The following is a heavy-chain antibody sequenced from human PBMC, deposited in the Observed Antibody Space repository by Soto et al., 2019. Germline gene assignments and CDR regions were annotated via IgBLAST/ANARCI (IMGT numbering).Heavy chain of an antibody. CDR3: ARAVLPYPWASKTPNYSYGMDV. J-gene: IGHJ6*02. CDR2: ISYDGSNK. Sequence: QVQLVESGGGVVQPGRSLRLSCAASGFTFSSYAMHWVRQAPGKGLEWVAVISYDGSNKDYADSVKGRFIISRDNSKNTLYLQMNSLTAEDTSVYYCARAVLPYPWASKTPNYSYGMDVWGQGTTVTVSS. V-gene: IGHV3-30-3*01. D-gene: IGHD3-16*01. CDR1: GFTFSSYA.